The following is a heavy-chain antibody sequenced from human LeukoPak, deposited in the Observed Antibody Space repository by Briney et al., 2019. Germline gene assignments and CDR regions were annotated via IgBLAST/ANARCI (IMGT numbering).Heavy chain of an antibody. V-gene: IGHV3-21*01. CDR3: ARDGTVAGSFDY. CDR2: ISSSSSYI. CDR1: GFTFSSYE. J-gene: IGHJ4*02. D-gene: IGHD6-19*01. Sequence: GGSLRLSCAASGFTFSSYEMNWVRQAPGKGLEWVSSISSSSSYIYYADSVKGRFTISRDNAKNSLYLQMNSLRAEDTAVYYCARDGTVAGSFDYWGQGTLVTVSS.